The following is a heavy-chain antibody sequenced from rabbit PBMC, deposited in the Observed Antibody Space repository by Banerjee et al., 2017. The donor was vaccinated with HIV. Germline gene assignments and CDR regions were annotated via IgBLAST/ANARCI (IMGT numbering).Heavy chain of an antibody. CDR2: INTSTGNT. J-gene: IGHJ2*01. CDR1: GFSFSNKYV. V-gene: IGHV1S45*01. D-gene: IGHD7-1*01. CDR3: ARGGGGYAGYGHGDDAFDP. Sequence: QEQLVESGGGLVKPEGSLTLTCKASGFSFSNKYVMCWVRQAPGKGLEWIACINTSTGNTVYASWAKGRFTISRTSSTTVTLQMTSLTAADTATHFCARGGGGYAGYGHGDDAFDPWGPGTLVTVS.